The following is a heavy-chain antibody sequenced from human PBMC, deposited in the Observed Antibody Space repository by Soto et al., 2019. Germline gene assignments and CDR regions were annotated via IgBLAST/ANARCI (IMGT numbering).Heavy chain of an antibody. D-gene: IGHD3-22*01. CDR1: GFTFSFYG. Sequence: QVQVEESGGGVVQAGRSLRLSCAASGFTFSFYGMHWVRQAPGKGLEWVAVMWSDGSNKYYADSVKGRFTISRDNSKNTLYLQMNSLRAEDTAVYYCASDGDSSGHYSQFDYWGQGTLVTVPS. CDR2: MWSDGSNK. V-gene: IGHV3-33*01. J-gene: IGHJ4*02. CDR3: ASDGDSSGHYSQFDY.